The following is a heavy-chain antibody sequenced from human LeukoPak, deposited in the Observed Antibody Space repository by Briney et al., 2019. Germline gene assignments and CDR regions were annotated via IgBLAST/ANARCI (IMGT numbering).Heavy chain of an antibody. CDR1: GGSISTSNYY. CDR3: ARQHHMTTVTTNFDY. J-gene: IGHJ4*02. D-gene: IGHD4-17*01. Sequence: SGTLSLTCAVSGGSISTSNYYWGWIRQPPGKGLEWIGSIYYSGITYYNPSLKSRVTISVDASKNQFSLKLSSVTAADTAVYYCARQHHMTTVTTNFDYWGQGTLVTVSS. CDR2: IYYSGIT. V-gene: IGHV4-39*01.